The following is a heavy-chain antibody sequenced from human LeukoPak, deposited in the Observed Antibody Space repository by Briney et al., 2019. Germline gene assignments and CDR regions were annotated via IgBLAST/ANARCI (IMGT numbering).Heavy chain of an antibody. J-gene: IGHJ4*02. CDR1: GFTFSTSW. CDR3: ARALSPGCRTWRVCYFGS. V-gene: IGHV3-7*01. Sequence: GGSLRLSCTASGFTFSTSWMDWLRQVPGKGPEWVANIKEDGSEKYYADSVKGRFTISRDNAKNSLFLQMNGLRLEDTALYYCARALSPGCRTWRVCYFGSWGQGTLVTVAS. CDR2: IKEDGSEK. D-gene: IGHD2-8*01.